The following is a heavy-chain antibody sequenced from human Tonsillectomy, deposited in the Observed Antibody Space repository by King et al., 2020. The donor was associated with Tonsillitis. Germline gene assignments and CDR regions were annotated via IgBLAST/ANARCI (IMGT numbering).Heavy chain of an antibody. Sequence: QLVQSGAEVKKPGESLKISCKGSGYNFTTYWIGWVRQMPGKGLEWMGIIYAGDSDTRYSPSFQGQVTISAAKSISTAYLQWGSMKAADTAMYYCARPRRSGWNDAFDLWGQGTMVTVSS. CDR1: GYNFTTYW. CDR3: ARPRRSGWNDAFDL. V-gene: IGHV5-51*01. J-gene: IGHJ3*01. CDR2: IYAGDSDT. D-gene: IGHD6-19*01.